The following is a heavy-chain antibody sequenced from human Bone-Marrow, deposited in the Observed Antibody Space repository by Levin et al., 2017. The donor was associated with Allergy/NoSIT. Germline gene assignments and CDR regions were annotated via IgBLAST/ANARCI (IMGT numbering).Heavy chain of an antibody. V-gene: IGHV3-33*01. J-gene: IGHJ6*02. CDR1: GFTFSSYG. Sequence: GESLKISCAASGFTFSSYGMQWVRQAPGKGLECVAFLWFDGSKKYYADSVRGRFTISRDTSENTLYLQMNSLRAEDTAVYYCARAEYSYGFYYYGMDLWGQGTTVTDSS. CDR3: ARAEYSYGFYYYGMDL. CDR2: LWFDGSKK. D-gene: IGHD5-18*01.